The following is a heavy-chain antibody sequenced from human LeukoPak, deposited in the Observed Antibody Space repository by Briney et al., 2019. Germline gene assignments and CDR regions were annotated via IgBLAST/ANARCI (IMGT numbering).Heavy chain of an antibody. CDR1: GGSINSYY. Sequence: PSETLSLTCTVSGGSINSYYWSWIRQPPGKGLEWIGHIHYSGSTNYNPSLKSRVTISVDTSKNQFPLKLSSVTAADTAVYYCAKSNYGDYSPTFFDPWGQGTLVTVSS. CDR2: IHYSGST. V-gene: IGHV4-59*08. CDR3: AKSNYGDYSPTFFDP. D-gene: IGHD4-17*01. J-gene: IGHJ5*02.